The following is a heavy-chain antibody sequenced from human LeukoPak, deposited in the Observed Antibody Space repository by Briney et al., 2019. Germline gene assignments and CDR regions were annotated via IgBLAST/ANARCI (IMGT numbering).Heavy chain of an antibody. V-gene: IGHV5-51*01. J-gene: IGHJ3*02. CDR1: GYSFTSYW. D-gene: IGHD3-22*01. CDR2: IYPGDSDT. CDR3: ARAYTTYYYDSSGYNHDAFDI. Sequence: GEPLKISCKGSGYSFTSYWIGWVRQMPGKGLEWMGIIYPGDSDTRYSPSFQGQVTISADKSISTAYLQWSSLKASDTAMYYCARAYTTYYYDSSGYNHDAFDIWGQGTMVTVSS.